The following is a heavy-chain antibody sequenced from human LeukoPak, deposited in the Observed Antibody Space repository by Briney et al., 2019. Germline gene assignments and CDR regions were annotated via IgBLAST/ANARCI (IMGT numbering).Heavy chain of an antibody. CDR3: ARVGSGSSYRPFDY. Sequence: GGSLRLSCAASGFTFSSYWMGWVRQAPGNGPEWVVNIKEDESEKNYVDSVKGRFTISRDSAKNALYLQMNSLRAEDTAVYYCARVGSGSSYRPFDYWGQGTLVTVSS. CDR2: IKEDESEK. V-gene: IGHV3-7*01. D-gene: IGHD3-10*01. J-gene: IGHJ4*02. CDR1: GFTFSSYW.